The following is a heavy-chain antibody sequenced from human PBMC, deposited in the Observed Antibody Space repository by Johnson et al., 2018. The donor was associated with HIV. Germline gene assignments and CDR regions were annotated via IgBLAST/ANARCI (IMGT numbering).Heavy chain of an antibody. Sequence: QVTLVESEGGVVQPGGSLRLSCEVSGFTFSGYAMNWVRQAPGKGLEWVAVISYDGSNKYYADSVKGRFTISRDNSKNTLYLQMNSLRPEDTAVYYCVRGGQWGATDAFDVWGQGTMVTVSS. CDR3: VRGGQWGATDAFDV. CDR2: ISYDGSNK. CDR1: GFTFSGYA. J-gene: IGHJ3*01. V-gene: IGHV3-33*05. D-gene: IGHD6-19*01.